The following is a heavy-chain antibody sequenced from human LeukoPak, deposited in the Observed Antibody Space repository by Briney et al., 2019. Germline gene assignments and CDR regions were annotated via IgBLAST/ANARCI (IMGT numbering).Heavy chain of an antibody. CDR1: GFTFSNYW. V-gene: IGHV3-7*01. CDR3: ASGRQLGY. J-gene: IGHJ4*02. CDR2: IKEDGSEK. Sequence: TGGSLRLSCAASGFTFSNYWMSWVRQASGKGLEWVANIKEDGSEKYYVDSVKGRFTISRDNAKNSLHLQMNSLRAEDTAIYYCASGRQLGYWGQGTLVTVSS. D-gene: IGHD6-6*01.